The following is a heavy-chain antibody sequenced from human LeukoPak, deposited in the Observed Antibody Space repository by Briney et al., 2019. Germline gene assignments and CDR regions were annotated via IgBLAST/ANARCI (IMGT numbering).Heavy chain of an antibody. CDR2: INPSGGST. CDR3: ARDRGTWGFNYYYYGMDV. Sequence: ASVKVSCKASGYTFTSYYMHWVRQAPGQGLEWMGIINPSGGSTSYAQKFQGRVTMTRDTSTSTVYMELSSLRSEDTAVYYCARDRGTWGFNYYYYGMDVWGQGTTVTVSS. CDR1: GYTFTSYY. D-gene: IGHD7-27*01. J-gene: IGHJ6*02. V-gene: IGHV1-46*01.